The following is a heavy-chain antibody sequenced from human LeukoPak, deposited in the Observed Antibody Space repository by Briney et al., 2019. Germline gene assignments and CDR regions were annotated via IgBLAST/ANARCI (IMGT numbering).Heavy chain of an antibody. CDR1: GFTVSSNY. Sequence: GGSLRLSCAASGFTVSSNYMSWVRQAPGKGLEWVSVIYSGGSTYYADSVKGRFTISRDNSKNTLYLQMNSLRAEDTAVYYCAAEVYCSSTSCHGGYYYYYYMDVWGKGTTVTISS. V-gene: IGHV3-66*01. CDR3: AAEVYCSSTSCHGGYYYYYYMDV. CDR2: IYSGGST. D-gene: IGHD2-2*01. J-gene: IGHJ6*03.